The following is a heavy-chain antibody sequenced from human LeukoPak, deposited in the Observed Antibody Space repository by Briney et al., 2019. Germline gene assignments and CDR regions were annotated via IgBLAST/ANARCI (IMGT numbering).Heavy chain of an antibody. CDR2: ISSGGSTI. D-gene: IGHD3-10*01. CDR3: ARTYYGSGSYSRGVHTFDI. CDR1: GFPFNDCY. V-gene: IGHV3-11*01. Sequence: PGGSLRLSCAASGFPFNDCYMSWIRQAPGRGLEWISYISSGGSTIYYADSVKGRFTISRDNAKNSLYLQMNNLRAEDTAVYYCARTYYGSGSYSRGVHTFDIWGQGTMVTVSS. J-gene: IGHJ3*02.